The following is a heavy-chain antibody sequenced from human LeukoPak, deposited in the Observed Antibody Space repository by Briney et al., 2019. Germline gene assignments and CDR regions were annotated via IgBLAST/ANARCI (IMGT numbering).Heavy chain of an antibody. CDR3: ARDPLAYCGGDCYPGFDY. CDR1: GYTFTSYG. D-gene: IGHD2-21*02. V-gene: IGHV1-18*01. Sequence: GASVKGSCKASGYTFTSYGISWVRQAPGQGLEWMGWISAYNGNTNYAQKLQGRVTMTTDTSTSTAYMELRSLRSDDTAMYYCARDPLAYCGGDCYPGFDYWGQGTLVTVSS. CDR2: ISAYNGNT. J-gene: IGHJ4*02.